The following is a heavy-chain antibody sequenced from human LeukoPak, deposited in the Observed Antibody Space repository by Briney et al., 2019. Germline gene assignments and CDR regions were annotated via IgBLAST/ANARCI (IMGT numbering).Heavy chain of an antibody. CDR2: ISGSAGTT. J-gene: IGHJ4*02. CDR1: GFTFTNYA. CDR3: AKDSAHSYYYGSGSYYQF. V-gene: IGHV3-23*01. D-gene: IGHD3-10*01. Sequence: GGSLRLSCAASGFTFTNYAMCWVRQAPGKGLEWVSAISGSAGTTYYADSVKGRFIISRDNSKNTLYLQMNSLRGEDTAVYYCAKDSAHSYYYGSGSYYQFWGQGTLVTVSS.